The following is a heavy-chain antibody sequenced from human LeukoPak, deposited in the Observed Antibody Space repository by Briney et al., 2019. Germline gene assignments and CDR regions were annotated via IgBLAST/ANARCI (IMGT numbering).Heavy chain of an antibody. Sequence: SGTLSLTCTVSGGSIGTSSYYWGWIRQPPGKGLEWIGSIYYSGSTYYNPSLKSRVTVSGDTSKNQFSLKLSSVTAADTAVYYCARGQGYGSVFDYWGQGTLVTVSS. CDR2: IYYSGST. V-gene: IGHV4-39*07. CDR3: ARGQGYGSVFDY. D-gene: IGHD3-10*01. CDR1: GGSIGTSSYY. J-gene: IGHJ4*02.